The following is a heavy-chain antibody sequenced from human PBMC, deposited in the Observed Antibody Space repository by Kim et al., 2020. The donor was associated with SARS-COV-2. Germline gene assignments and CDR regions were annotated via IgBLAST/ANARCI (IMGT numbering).Heavy chain of an antibody. CDR1: GGSISSSSYY. CDR2: IYYSGST. D-gene: IGHD3-9*01. CDR3: ARVTRYDILTGPRRGAFDI. V-gene: IGHV4-39*07. J-gene: IGHJ3*02. Sequence: SETLSLTCTVSGGSISSSSYYWGWIRQPPGKGLEWIGSIYYSGSTYYNPSLKSRVTISVDTSKNQFSLKLSSVTAADTAVYYCARVTRYDILTGPRRGAFDIWGQGTMVTVSS.